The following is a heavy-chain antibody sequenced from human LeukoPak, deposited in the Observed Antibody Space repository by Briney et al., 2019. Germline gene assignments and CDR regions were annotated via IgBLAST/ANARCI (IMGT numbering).Heavy chain of an antibody. D-gene: IGHD1-26*01. CDR2: ISSSSTYI. J-gene: IGHJ3*02. Sequence: GGSLRLSCAASRFTFSNYGMSWVRQAPGKVLEWVSSISSSSTYIFYADSVKGRFTISRDDAKNSLYLQMNSLRAEDTAVYSCARVRVGATYGGAFDIWGQGTMVTVSS. CDR3: ARVRVGATYGGAFDI. V-gene: IGHV3-21*01. CDR1: RFTFSNYG.